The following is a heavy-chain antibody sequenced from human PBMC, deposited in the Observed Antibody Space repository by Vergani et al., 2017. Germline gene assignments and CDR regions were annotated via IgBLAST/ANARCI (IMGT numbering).Heavy chain of an antibody. J-gene: IGHJ4*02. Sequence: EVQLVESGGGLVKPGGSLRLSCAASGFTFSSYSMNWVRQAPGKGLEWVSSISSSSSYIYYGDSVKGRVTISRDNAKNSLYLQMNSLRAEDTAVYYCARDMVGATYFDYWGQGTLVTVSS. V-gene: IGHV3-21*01. D-gene: IGHD1-26*01. CDR3: ARDMVGATYFDY. CDR1: GFTFSSYS. CDR2: ISSSSSYI.